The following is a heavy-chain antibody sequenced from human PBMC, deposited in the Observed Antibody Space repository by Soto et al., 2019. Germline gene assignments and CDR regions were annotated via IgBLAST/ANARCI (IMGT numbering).Heavy chain of an antibody. D-gene: IGHD5-12*01. CDR1: GYTFFTYD. V-gene: IGHV1-18*01. Sequence: QVHLVQSGVELKTPWASVKVSCQASGYTFFTYDISWVRQAPGQGLEWMGWISTYSGDTKYAQKFQGRVTMTTDTSTTTAYLELRSLRSDDTAVYYCARHHGPTTSENGFLPWGQGTLVTVSS. CDR3: ARHHGPTTSENGFLP. J-gene: IGHJ5*02. CDR2: ISTYSGDT.